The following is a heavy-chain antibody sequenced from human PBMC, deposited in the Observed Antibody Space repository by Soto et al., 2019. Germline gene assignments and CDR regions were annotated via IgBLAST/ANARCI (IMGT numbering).Heavy chain of an antibody. D-gene: IGHD2-2*01. CDR3: ARDREYQLLSLYYYYYGMDV. CDR2: IIPIFGTA. CDR1: GGTFSSYA. Sequence: RASVKVSCKASGGTFSSYAISWVRQAPGQGPEWMGGIIPIFGTANYAQKFQGRVTITADKSTSTAYMELSSLRSEDTAVYYCARDREYQLLSLYYYYYGMDVWGQGTTVPVSS. J-gene: IGHJ6*02. V-gene: IGHV1-69*06.